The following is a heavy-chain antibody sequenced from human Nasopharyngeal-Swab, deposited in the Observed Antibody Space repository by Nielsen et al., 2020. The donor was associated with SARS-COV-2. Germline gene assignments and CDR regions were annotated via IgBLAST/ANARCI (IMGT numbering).Heavy chain of an antibody. J-gene: IGHJ4*02. V-gene: IGHV3-23*01. Sequence: GESLKISCAASGFTFSSNAMSWVRQAPGKGLEWVSAISGSGGSTYYADSVKGRFTISRDNSKNTLYLQMNSLRAEDTAVYYCAKDDETEQWLVRGGFDYWGQGTLVTVSS. CDR1: GFTFSSNA. CDR3: AKDDETEQWLVRGGFDY. D-gene: IGHD6-19*01. CDR2: ISGSGGST.